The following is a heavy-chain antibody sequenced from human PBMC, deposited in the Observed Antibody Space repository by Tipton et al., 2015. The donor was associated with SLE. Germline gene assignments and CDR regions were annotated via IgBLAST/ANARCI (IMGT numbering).Heavy chain of an antibody. CDR1: GGSISSHY. J-gene: IGHJ4*02. D-gene: IGHD6-13*01. CDR2: IYYSGST. CDR3: ARGGQQQPWGY. V-gene: IGHV4-59*11. Sequence: TLSLTCTVSGGSISSHYWSWIRQPPGKGLEWIGYIYYSGSTNYNPSLKSRVTISVDTSKNQFSLKLSSVTAADTAVYYCARGGQQQPWGYWGQGTLVTVSS.